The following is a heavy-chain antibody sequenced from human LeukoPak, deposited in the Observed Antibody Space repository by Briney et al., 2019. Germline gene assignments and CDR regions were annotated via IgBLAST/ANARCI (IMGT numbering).Heavy chain of an antibody. V-gene: IGHV3-23*01. D-gene: IGHD5-18*01. CDR3: AREGGYSYGFHYYYYYYMDV. J-gene: IGHJ6*03. CDR2: FSGSGGRT. Sequence: GGSLRLSCAASGFTFSNYAMSWGRQAPGKGLECISGFSGSGGRTFYADSGKGRFTISRDNAKNSLYLQMTSLRAEDTAVYYCAREGGYSYGFHYYYYYYMDVWGKGTTVTISS. CDR1: GFTFSNYA.